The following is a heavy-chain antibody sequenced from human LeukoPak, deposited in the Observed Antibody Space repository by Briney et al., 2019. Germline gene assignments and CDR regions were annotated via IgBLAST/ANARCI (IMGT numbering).Heavy chain of an antibody. CDR2: IRYDGSNK. Sequence: GGSLRLSCAASGFTFSSYGMHWVRQAPGKGLEWVAFIRYDGSNKYYADSVKGRFTISRDNSKNTLYLQMSSLRAEDTAVYYCAKDSRYFDWLFFDYWGQATLVTVSS. J-gene: IGHJ4*02. V-gene: IGHV3-30*02. D-gene: IGHD3-9*01. CDR3: AKDSRYFDWLFFDY. CDR1: GFTFSSYG.